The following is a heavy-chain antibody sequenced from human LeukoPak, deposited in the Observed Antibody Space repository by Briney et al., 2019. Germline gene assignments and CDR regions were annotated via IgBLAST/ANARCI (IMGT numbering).Heavy chain of an antibody. CDR1: GASISSGLYY. CDR2: IYFSGSS. V-gene: IGHV4-39*01. CDR3: ARRLSTRSYYLDD. J-gene: IGHJ4*02. Sequence: PSETLSLTCSVSGASISSGLYYWAWIRQPPGTGLEWIGSIYFSGSSYYNPSLKSRVTMSVDTSKNQFSLKLNSATAADTAVYYCARRLSTRSYYLDDWGQGTLVTVSS. D-gene: IGHD2/OR15-2a*01.